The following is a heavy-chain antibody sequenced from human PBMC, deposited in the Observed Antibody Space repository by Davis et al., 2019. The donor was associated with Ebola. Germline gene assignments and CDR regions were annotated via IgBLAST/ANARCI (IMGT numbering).Heavy chain of an antibody. CDR3: ARIDTAYCNNTNCYAGGPDY. CDR1: GFTFSTYS. Sequence: GESLKISCAVSGFTFSTYSMNWVRQAPGKGLEWVSYISTTSRTIYYADSVKGRFTISRDNAKNSLYLQMNSLRDEDTAVYYCARIDTAYCNNTNCYAGGPDYWGQGTLVTVSS. J-gene: IGHJ4*02. CDR2: ISTTSRTI. D-gene: IGHD2-2*01. V-gene: IGHV3-48*02.